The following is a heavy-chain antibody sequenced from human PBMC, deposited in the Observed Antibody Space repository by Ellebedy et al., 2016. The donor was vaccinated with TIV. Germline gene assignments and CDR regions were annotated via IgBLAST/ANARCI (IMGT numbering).Heavy chain of an antibody. V-gene: IGHV4-61*05. Sequence: SETLSLXCTVSGGSISSNSYYWGWIRQSPGKGLEWIGEINHSESTSYNPSLKSRVSMSQDKSKNQFSLKVRSVTAADTAVYYCARGESSGSYYAYYDSWGRGTPVTVSS. D-gene: IGHD3-10*01. CDR2: INHSEST. J-gene: IGHJ4*02. CDR3: ARGESSGSYYAYYDS. CDR1: GGSISSNSYY.